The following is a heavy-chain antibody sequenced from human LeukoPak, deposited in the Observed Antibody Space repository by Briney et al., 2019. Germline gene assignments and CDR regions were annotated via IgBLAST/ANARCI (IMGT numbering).Heavy chain of an antibody. V-gene: IGHV1-8*01. CDR1: DHSFSNFD. D-gene: IGHD3-16*01. CDR3: ARGPEVWGFREGDN. CDR2: VYLNSGNT. J-gene: IGHJ4*02. Sequence: ASVKVSCKASDHSFSNFDINWVRQATGQGLEWMGWVYLNSGNTGYAARFQGRVSMTRNTPTTTAYMELSSLRPEDTAVYYCARGPEVWGFREGDNWGQGSLVTVSS.